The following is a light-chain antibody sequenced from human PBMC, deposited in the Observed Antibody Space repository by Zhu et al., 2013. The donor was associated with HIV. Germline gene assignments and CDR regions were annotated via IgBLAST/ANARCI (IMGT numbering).Light chain of an antibody. CDR2: AAS. CDR3: QQSYSTPYT. CDR1: QSISTH. V-gene: IGKV1-39*01. Sequence: DIQMTQSPSSLSASVGDRVTVTCRASQSISTHLNWFQQISGKAPKLLIYAASSLQSGVPSRFSGSGSGTDFTLTISSLQPEDFATYYCQQSYSTPYTFGQGTKLEIK. J-gene: IGKJ2*01.